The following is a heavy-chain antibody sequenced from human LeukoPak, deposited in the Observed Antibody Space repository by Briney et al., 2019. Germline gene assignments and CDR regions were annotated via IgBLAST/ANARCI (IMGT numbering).Heavy chain of an antibody. J-gene: IGHJ6*03. CDR1: GYTFTSYD. D-gene: IGHD3-22*01. Sequence: GASVKVSCKASGYTFTSYDISWVRQATGQGLEWMGWMNPNSGNTGYAQKFQGRVTMTRNTSISTAYMELSSLRSEDTAVYYCAKGCRPYYYDSSGPTYYYYMDVWGKGTTVTVSS. V-gene: IGHV1-8*01. CDR2: MNPNSGNT. CDR3: AKGCRPYYYDSSGPTYYYYMDV.